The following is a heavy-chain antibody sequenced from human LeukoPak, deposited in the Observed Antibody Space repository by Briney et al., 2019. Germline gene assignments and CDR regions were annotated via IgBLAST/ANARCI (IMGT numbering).Heavy chain of an antibody. V-gene: IGHV1-69*05. D-gene: IGHD3-22*01. J-gene: IGHJ1*01. CDR3: ARNDDSSGYYHSNFQH. CDR2: IIPSFGTA. Sequence: SVKVSCKASGGTFSSYAISWMRQAPGQGLEWMGRIIPSFGTANYAQKFQGRVTITTDESTSTAYMELSSLRSEDTAVYYRARNDDSSGYYHSNFQHWGQGTLVTVSS. CDR1: GGTFSSYA.